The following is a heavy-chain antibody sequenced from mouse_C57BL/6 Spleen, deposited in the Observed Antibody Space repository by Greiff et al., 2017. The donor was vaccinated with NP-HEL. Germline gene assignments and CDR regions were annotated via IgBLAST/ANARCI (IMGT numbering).Heavy chain of an antibody. J-gene: IGHJ2*01. CDR1: GYAFTSYW. D-gene: IGHD4-1*01. CDR3: ARGVTGTGYFDY. CDR2: INPSSGYT. Sequence: QVQLKQSGAELAKPGASVKLSCKASGYAFTSYWMHWVKQRPGQGLEWIGYINPSSGYTKYNQKFKDKATLTADKSSSTAYMQLSSLTYEDSAVYYCARGVTGTGYFDYWGQGTTLTVSS. V-gene: IGHV1-7*01.